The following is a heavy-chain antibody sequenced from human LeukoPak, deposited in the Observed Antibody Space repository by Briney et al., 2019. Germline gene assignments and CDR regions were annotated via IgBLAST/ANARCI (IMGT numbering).Heavy chain of an antibody. CDR1: GFTFSSYG. CDR2: IWYDGSNK. D-gene: IGHD3-22*01. CDR3: AKDAWGSYYYDSSGYSNDAFDI. Sequence: QPGRSLRLSCAESGFTFSSYGMHWVRQAPGKGLEWVAVIWYDGSNKYYADSVKGRFTISRDNSKNTLYLQMNSLRAEDTAVYYCAKDAWGSYYYDSSGYSNDAFDIWGQGTMVTVSS. V-gene: IGHV3-33*06. J-gene: IGHJ3*02.